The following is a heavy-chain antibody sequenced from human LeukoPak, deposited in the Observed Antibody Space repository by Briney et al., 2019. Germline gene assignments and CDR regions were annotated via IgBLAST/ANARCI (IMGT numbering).Heavy chain of an antibody. CDR3: ARARLYYYDSGGPPAPHFDY. CDR1: GYTFTSYG. D-gene: IGHD3-22*01. CDR2: ISAYNGNT. Sequence: PGASVKVSCKASGYTFTSYGISWVRQAPGQGLEWMGWISAYNGNTNYAQKLQGRVTMTTDTSTSTAYMELRSLRSDDTAVYYCARARLYYYDSGGPPAPHFDYWGQGTLVTVSS. V-gene: IGHV1-18*01. J-gene: IGHJ4*02.